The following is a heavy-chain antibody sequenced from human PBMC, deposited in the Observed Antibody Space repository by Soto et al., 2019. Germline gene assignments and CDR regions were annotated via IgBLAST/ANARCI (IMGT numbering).Heavy chain of an antibody. CDR3: AKHSPGWYGGGDY. D-gene: IGHD6-19*01. CDR2: ISGSGGST. Sequence: EVQLLESGGGLVQPGGSLRLSCAASGFTFSTYGMSWVRQAPGKGLEWVSAISGSGGSTYYADSVKDRFTISRDNSKNTLYLKMNSLGAEDTAVYYCAKHSPGWYGGGDYWGQGTLVTVSS. J-gene: IGHJ4*02. CDR1: GFTFSTYG. V-gene: IGHV3-23*01.